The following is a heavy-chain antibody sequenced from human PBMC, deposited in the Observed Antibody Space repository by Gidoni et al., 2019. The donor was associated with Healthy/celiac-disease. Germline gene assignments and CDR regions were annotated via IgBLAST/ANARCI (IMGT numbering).Heavy chain of an antibody. V-gene: IGHV3-21*01. D-gene: IGHD1-1*01. CDR1: GFTFSSHS. CDR3: ARSLERLFWFDS. J-gene: IGHJ3*02. CDR2: ISRSNSYI. Sequence: EVQLVESGGGLFKPGGSLRLSCAASGFTFSSHSMNWVRQAPGKGLGGVTFISRSNSYIYDAGSVKGRFTILRDNAKNSLYLQKNSLRAEETAVDYWARSLERLFWFDSWGQGTM.